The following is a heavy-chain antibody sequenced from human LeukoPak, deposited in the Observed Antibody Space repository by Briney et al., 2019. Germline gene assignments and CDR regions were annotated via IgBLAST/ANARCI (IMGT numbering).Heavy chain of an antibody. CDR2: ISSSSSYI. V-gene: IGHV3-21*01. CDR3: ARRVVYDSSGFAFDI. CDR1: GFTFSSYS. D-gene: IGHD3-22*01. Sequence: EGSLRLSCAASGFTFSSYSMNWVRQAPGKGLEWVSSISSSSSYIYYADSVKGRFTISRDNAKNSLYLQMNSLRAEDTAVYYCARRVVYDSSGFAFDIWGQGTMVTVSS. J-gene: IGHJ3*02.